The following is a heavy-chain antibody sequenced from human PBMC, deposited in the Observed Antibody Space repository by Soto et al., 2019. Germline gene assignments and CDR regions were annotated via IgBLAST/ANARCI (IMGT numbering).Heavy chain of an antibody. CDR2: IIPMFGTT. V-gene: IGHV1-69*13. J-gene: IGHJ1*01. D-gene: IGHD6-19*01. Sequence: GASVKVSCKASGDTLSRYTVTWVRQAPGQGLEWVGRIIPMFGTTNYAQDFQDRVRFTADDSTSTAYMELSSLRSEDTAVYYCASRHYTSGWSVVKYFQHWGQGTLVTAPQ. CDR3: ASRHYTSGWSVVKYFQH. CDR1: GDTLSRYT.